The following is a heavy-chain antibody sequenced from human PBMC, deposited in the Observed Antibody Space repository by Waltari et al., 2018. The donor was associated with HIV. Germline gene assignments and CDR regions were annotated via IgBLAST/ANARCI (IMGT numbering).Heavy chain of an antibody. CDR1: GGSTSSGSYS. Sequence: QVQLQESGPGLVKPSQTLSLNCIVSGGSTSSGSYSWSWIRQPAGKGLEWVGRIYTSGSTNDNPSLKSRVTISLDTSRNRFSLKLSSVTAADTAVYYCARTDDWYFDLWGRGTLVTVSS. V-gene: IGHV4-61*02. CDR2: IYTSGST. CDR3: ARTDDWYFDL. J-gene: IGHJ2*01.